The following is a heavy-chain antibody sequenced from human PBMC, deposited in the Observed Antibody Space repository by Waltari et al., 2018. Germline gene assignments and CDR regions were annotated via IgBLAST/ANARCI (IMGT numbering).Heavy chain of an antibody. Sequence: QVQLVESGGGVVQPGRSLRLSCAASGFTFSSYAMHWCRQAPGKGLEWVAVISYDGSNKYYADSVKGRFTISRDNSKNTLYLQMNSLRAEDTAVYYCARDNGGYAFDYWGQGTLVTVSS. J-gene: IGHJ4*02. CDR3: ARDNGGYAFDY. V-gene: IGHV3-30-3*01. D-gene: IGHD5-12*01. CDR2: ISYDGSNK. CDR1: GFTFSSYA.